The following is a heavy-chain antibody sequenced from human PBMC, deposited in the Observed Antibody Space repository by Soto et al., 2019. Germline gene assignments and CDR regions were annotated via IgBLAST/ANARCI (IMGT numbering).Heavy chain of an antibody. Sequence: EVQLVESGGGLVQPGGSLRLSCAASGFTFSTYWMHWVRQAPEKGLLWVSHINGDGSYTDIADSVKGRFTISRDNAKNTVYLQMQSLRVEDTAVYFCVRTWHGFDIWGPGTRVTVSS. J-gene: IGHJ3*02. V-gene: IGHV3-74*01. CDR3: VRTWHGFDI. CDR1: GFTFSTYW. CDR2: INGDGSYT.